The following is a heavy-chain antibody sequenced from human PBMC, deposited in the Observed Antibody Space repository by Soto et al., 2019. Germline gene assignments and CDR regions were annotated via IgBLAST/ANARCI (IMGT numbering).Heavy chain of an antibody. CDR1: GGSISSGDYY. Sequence: SETLSLTCTVSGGSISSGDYYWSWIRQPPGKGLEWIGEINHSGSTNYNPSLKSRVTISVDTSKNQFSLKVSSVTAADTAVYYCASRPIRPGSGPLYGMDVWGQGTTVTGSS. J-gene: IGHJ6*02. D-gene: IGHD3-10*01. CDR3: ASRPIRPGSGPLYGMDV. V-gene: IGHV4-61*08. CDR2: INHSGST.